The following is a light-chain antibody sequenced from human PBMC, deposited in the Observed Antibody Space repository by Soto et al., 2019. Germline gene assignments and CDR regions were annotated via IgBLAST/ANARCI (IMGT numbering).Light chain of an antibody. V-gene: IGKV1-39*01. CDR1: QSISSY. CDR2: AAS. J-gene: IGKJ2*01. Sequence: DSQMTQSPSSLSASLGDRVTITCRASQSISSYLNWYQQKPGKAPKLLIHAASSLESGVPSRFSGSGSGTDFTLTISSLQAEDAATYYCQQSYSIPVTFGEGTKVDIK. CDR3: QQSYSIPVT.